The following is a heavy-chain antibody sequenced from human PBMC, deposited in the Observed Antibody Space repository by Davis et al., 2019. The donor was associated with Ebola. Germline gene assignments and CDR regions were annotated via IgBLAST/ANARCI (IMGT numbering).Heavy chain of an antibody. CDR2: INHSGST. CDR3: AREGFWGDYRSRFDY. D-gene: IGHD3-3*01. Sequence: SETLSLTCAVYGGSFSGYYWSWIRQPPGKGLEWIGEINHSGSTNYNPSLKSRVTISVDTSKNQFSLKLSSVTAADTAVYYSAREGFWGDYRSRFDYWGQGTLVTVSS. CDR1: GGSFSGYY. V-gene: IGHV4-34*01. J-gene: IGHJ4*02.